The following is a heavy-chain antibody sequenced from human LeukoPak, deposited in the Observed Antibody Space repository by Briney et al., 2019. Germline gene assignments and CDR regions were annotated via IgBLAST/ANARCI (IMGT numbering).Heavy chain of an antibody. CDR3: ANGGVSTGYFDY. CDR2: VNRDGSET. D-gene: IGHD4-23*01. Sequence: PGGSLRLSCAASGFALSSHWMTWVRQVPGRGPEWVANVNRDGSETYYLDSVKGRFTISKDNAKNTLYLQMNSLRAEDTAVYYCANGGVSTGYFDYWGQGTLVTVSS. CDR1: GFALSSHW. J-gene: IGHJ4*02. V-gene: IGHV3-7*03.